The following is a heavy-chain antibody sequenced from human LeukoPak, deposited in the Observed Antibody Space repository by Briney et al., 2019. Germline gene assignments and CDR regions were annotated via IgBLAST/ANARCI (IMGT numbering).Heavy chain of an antibody. CDR1: GFTFGNYA. J-gene: IGHJ4*02. CDR3: TRDQTPYY. V-gene: IGHV3-49*04. Sequence: GGSLRLSCTASGFTFGNYAMTWVRQAPGKGLEWVGFIRSKAYGGTTEYAASVKGRFTISRDDSKSIAYLQMNSLKTEDTAVYYCTRDQTPYYWGQGTLVTVSS. CDR2: IRSKAYGGTT.